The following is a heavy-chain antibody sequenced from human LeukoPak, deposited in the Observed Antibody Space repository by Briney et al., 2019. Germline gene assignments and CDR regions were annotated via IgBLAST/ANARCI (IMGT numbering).Heavy chain of an antibody. CDR2: ISSSSSRI. CDR3: ARDHSSDWYSLVVTSKYFQH. J-gene: IGHJ1*01. Sequence: GGSLRLSCAASGFTFSSYSMNWVRQAPGKGLEWVSFISSSSSRIYYAVSVKGRFTISRDNAKNSLYLQMNSLRDEDTAMYYCARDHSSDWYSLVVTSKYFQHWGQGSLVTVSS. CDR1: GFTFSSYS. V-gene: IGHV3-48*02. D-gene: IGHD6-19*01.